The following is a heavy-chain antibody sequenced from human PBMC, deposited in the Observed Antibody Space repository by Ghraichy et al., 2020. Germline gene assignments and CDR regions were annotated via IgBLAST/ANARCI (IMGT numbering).Heavy chain of an antibody. V-gene: IGHV1-46*01. CDR3: ARDSIAAAGTVWFDP. D-gene: IGHD6-13*01. J-gene: IGHJ5*02. CDR1: GYTFTSYY. Sequence: ASVKVSCKASGYTFTSYYMHWVRQAPGQGLEWMGIINPSGGSTSYAQKFQGRVTMTRDTSTSTVYMELSSLRSEDTAVYYCARDSIAAAGTVWFDPWGQGTLVTVSS. CDR2: INPSGGST.